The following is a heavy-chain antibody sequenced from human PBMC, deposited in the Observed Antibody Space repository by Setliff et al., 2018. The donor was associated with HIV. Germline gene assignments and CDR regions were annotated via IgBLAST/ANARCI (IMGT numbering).Heavy chain of an antibody. Sequence: SETLSLTCTVSGGSISGYYWSWIRQPPGKGLEWIGYITYSGSTKYNPSLKSRVTISIDTSKNQFSLKLSSVTPADTAVYYCASHAPYTSSWNAAAFDIWGQGTMVTVSS. J-gene: IGHJ3*02. D-gene: IGHD6-13*01. CDR3: ASHAPYTSSWNAAAFDI. CDR2: ITYSGST. CDR1: GGSISGYY. V-gene: IGHV4-59*01.